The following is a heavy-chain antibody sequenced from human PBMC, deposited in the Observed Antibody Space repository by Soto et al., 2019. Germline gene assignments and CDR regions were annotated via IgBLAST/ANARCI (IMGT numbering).Heavy chain of an antibody. Sequence: SETLSLTCTVSGGSISSYYWSWIRQPPGKGLEWIGYIYYSGSTNYNPSLKSRVTISVDTSKNQLSLKLSSVTAADTAVYYCARAEGGIAAAGLDYWGQGTLVIVSS. CDR3: ARAEGGIAAAGLDY. V-gene: IGHV4-59*01. J-gene: IGHJ4*02. CDR2: IYYSGST. D-gene: IGHD6-13*01. CDR1: GGSISSYY.